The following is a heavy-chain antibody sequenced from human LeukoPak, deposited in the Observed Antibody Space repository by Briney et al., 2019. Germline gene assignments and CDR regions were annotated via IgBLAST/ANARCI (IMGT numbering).Heavy chain of an antibody. D-gene: IGHD6-19*01. CDR2: INHSGST. CDR3: ARDRGFSSGHGGWFDP. V-gene: IGHV4-34*01. CDR1: GGSFSGYY. J-gene: IGHJ5*02. Sequence: PSETLSLTCAVYGGSFSGYYWSWIRQPPGKGLEWIGEINHSGSTNYNPSLKSRVTMSVDTSKNQFSLKLTSVTVADTALYYCARDRGFSSGHGGWFDPWGQGTLVTVSS.